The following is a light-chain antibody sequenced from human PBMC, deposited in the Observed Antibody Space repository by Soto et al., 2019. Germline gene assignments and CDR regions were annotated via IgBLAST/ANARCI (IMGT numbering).Light chain of an antibody. CDR2: DVN. J-gene: IGLJ2*01. CDR3: ISYAGSNKPA. CDR1: SSDVGGYNY. V-gene: IGLV2-8*01. Sequence: QSALTQPPSASGSPGQSVAISCSGTSSDVGGYNYVSWYQQHPGKAPKLMIYDVNKRPSGVPDRFSGCKSGNTASLTVSGLQAEDEADYYCISYAGSNKPAFGGGTKVTVL.